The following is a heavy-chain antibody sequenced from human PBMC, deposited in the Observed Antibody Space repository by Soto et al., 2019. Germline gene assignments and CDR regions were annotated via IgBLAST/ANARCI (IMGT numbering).Heavy chain of an antibody. CDR2: FCYTGST. CDR1: GGSISGRC. J-gene: IGHJ5*02. V-gene: IGHV4-59*01. D-gene: IGHD3-22*01. Sequence: SETLSLTCTVSGGSISGRCWSWVRQSPGKGLEWIGYFCYTGSTNYNPSLKSRVTISVDRSKTQCPLKLTSVTAADTAVYYCAKSHYDSSGYYIIDQWGKGTRVTVSS. CDR3: AKSHYDSSGYYIIDQ.